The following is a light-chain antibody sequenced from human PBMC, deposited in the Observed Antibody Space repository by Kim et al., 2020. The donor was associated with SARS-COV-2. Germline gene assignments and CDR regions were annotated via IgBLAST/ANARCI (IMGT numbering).Light chain of an antibody. CDR2: AAS. CDR1: QSISSY. J-gene: IGKJ4*01. V-gene: IGKV1-39*01. CDR3: QQSYSTPT. Sequence: YASVGYRVTITCRASQSISSYLNWYQQKPGKAPKLLIYAASSLQSGVPSRFSCSGSVTDFTLTISSLQPEDFATYYCQQSYSTPTFGGGTKVDIK.